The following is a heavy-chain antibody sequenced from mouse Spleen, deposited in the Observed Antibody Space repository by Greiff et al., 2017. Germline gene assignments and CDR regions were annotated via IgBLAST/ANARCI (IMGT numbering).Heavy chain of an antibody. D-gene: IGHD3-3*01. CDR2: IRNKANNHAT. Sequence: EVKVEESGGGLVQPGGSMKLSCAASGFTFSDAWMDWVRQSPEKGLEWVAEIRNKANNHATYYAESVKGRFTISRDDSKSSVYLQMNSLRAEDTGIYYCTRGGDVGYFDYWGQGTTLTVSS. CDR3: TRGGDVGYFDY. CDR1: GFTFSDAW. V-gene: IGHV6-6*01. J-gene: IGHJ2*01.